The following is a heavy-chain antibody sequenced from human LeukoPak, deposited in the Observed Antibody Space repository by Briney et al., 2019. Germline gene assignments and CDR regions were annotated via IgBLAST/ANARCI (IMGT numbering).Heavy chain of an antibody. CDR2: INHSGST. D-gene: IGHD5-12*01. J-gene: IGHJ4*02. CDR3: ARDRYDRPFDY. V-gene: IGHV4-34*01. CDR1: GGSFGGYY. Sequence: SETLSLTCAVYGGSFGGYYWSWIRQPPGKGLEWIGEINHSGSTNYNPYLKSRVTISVDTSKNQFSLKLSSVTAADTAVYYCARDRYDRPFDYWGQGTPVTVSS.